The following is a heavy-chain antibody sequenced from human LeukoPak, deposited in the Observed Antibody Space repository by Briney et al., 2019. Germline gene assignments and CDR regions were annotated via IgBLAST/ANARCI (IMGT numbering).Heavy chain of an antibody. CDR2: ISAYNGNT. Sequence: ASVKVSCKASGGTFSSYAISWVRQAPGQGLEWMGWISAYNGNTNYAQKLQGRVTMTTDTSTSTAYMELRSLRSDDTAVYYCARGAAAAGSLWFDPWGQGTLVTVSS. V-gene: IGHV1-18*01. CDR3: ARGAAAAGSLWFDP. CDR1: GGTFSSYA. J-gene: IGHJ5*02. D-gene: IGHD6-13*01.